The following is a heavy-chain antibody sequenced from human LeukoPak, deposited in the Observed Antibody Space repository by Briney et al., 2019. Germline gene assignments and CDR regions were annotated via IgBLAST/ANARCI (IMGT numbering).Heavy chain of an antibody. CDR2: ISWDGGST. V-gene: IGHV3-43D*03. CDR1: GFTFDDYA. J-gene: IGHJ4*02. D-gene: IGHD3-10*01. CDR3: AKDIWGGGYYDSGSYYGIDY. Sequence: GGSLRLSCAASGFTFDDYAMHWVRHAPGKGLEWVSLISWDGGSTDYADSVKGRFTISRDNSKNSLHLQMNSLRPEDSALYYCAKDIWGGGYYDSGSYYGIDYWGQGTLVTVSS.